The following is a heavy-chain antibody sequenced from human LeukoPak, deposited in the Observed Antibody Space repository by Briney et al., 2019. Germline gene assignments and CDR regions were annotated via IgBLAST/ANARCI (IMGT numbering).Heavy chain of an antibody. CDR2: INAGNGNT. J-gene: IGHJ4*02. V-gene: IGHV1-18*01. Sequence: ASVKVSCKASGYTFTSYGISWVRQAPGQRLEWMGWINAGNGNTKYSQKFQGRVTMTRDTSISTAYMELSRLRSDDTAVYYCARTDYYDSSGYYLFDYWGQGTLVTVSS. CDR1: GYTFTSYG. CDR3: ARTDYYDSSGYYLFDY. D-gene: IGHD3-22*01.